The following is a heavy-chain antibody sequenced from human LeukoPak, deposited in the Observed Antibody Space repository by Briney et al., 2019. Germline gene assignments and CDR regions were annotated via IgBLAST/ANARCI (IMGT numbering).Heavy chain of an antibody. J-gene: IGHJ6*03. Sequence: GGSLRLSCAASGFTFSPYAMSWVRQAPGKGLEWVSTLTGSGGSTYYADSVKGRFTISRDNSRNTVYLQMNSLRAEDTAVYYCAEQSGYDVYYYMDVWGKGTTVTVSS. CDR3: AEQSGYDVYYYMDV. V-gene: IGHV3-23*01. D-gene: IGHD5-12*01. CDR2: LTGSGGST. CDR1: GFTFSPYA.